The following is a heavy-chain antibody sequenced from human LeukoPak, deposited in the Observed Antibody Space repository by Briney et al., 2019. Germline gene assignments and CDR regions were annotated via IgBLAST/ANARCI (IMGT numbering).Heavy chain of an antibody. CDR3: TTQYYYGSGGDY. CDR1: GFTFSNAW. D-gene: IGHD3-10*01. CDR2: IKSKTDGGTT. Sequence: GGSLRLSCAASGFTFSNAWMSWVRQAPGKGLEWVGRIKSKTDGGTTDYAAPVKGRFTISRDDSKNTLYLQMNSLKTEDTAVYYCTTQYYYGSGGDYWGQGTLVAVSS. J-gene: IGHJ4*02. V-gene: IGHV3-15*01.